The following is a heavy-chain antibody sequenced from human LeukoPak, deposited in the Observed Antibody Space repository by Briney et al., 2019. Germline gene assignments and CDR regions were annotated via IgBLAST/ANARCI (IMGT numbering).Heavy chain of an antibody. CDR1: GFTFSSYG. V-gene: IGHV3-30*03. CDR2: ISYDGSNK. J-gene: IGHJ4*02. CDR3: ARDGVGATHNYFDY. D-gene: IGHD1-26*01. Sequence: PGGSLRLSCAASGFTFSSYGMHWVRQAPGKGLEWVAVISYDGSNKYYADSVKCRFTISRDNSKNTLYLQMNSLRAEDTAVYYCARDGVGATHNYFDYWGQGTLVTVSS.